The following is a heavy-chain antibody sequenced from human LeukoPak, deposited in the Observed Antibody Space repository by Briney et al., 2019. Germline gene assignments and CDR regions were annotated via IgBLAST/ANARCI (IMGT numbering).Heavy chain of an antibody. CDR1: GYTFTSYG. CDR2: ISAYNGNT. Sequence: ASVKVSCKASGYTFTSYGISWVRQAPGQGLEWMGWISAYNGNTNYAQKLQGRVTMTTDTSTSTAYMELRSVRSDDTAVYYCARGNFDWLLLGAYDIWGQGTMVTVSS. D-gene: IGHD3-9*01. J-gene: IGHJ3*02. V-gene: IGHV1-18*04. CDR3: ARGNFDWLLLGAYDI.